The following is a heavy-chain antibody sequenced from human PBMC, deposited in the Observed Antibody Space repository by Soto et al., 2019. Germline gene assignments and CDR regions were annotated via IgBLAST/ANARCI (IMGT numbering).Heavy chain of an antibody. CDR2: ITYDGNDK. CDR3: AKDPNPNSGSLNWFDP. D-gene: IGHD1-26*01. V-gene: IGHV3-30*18. Sequence: QVHLVESGGGVVQPGRSLRLSCAASGFTFSTYGMHWVRQAPGKGLEWVAVITYDGNDKNYGDSVKGRFTISRDNSRKTLYLKMNSLRAEDTAVYYCAKDPNPNSGSLNWFDPWGQGTLVTVSS. J-gene: IGHJ5*02. CDR1: GFTFSTYG.